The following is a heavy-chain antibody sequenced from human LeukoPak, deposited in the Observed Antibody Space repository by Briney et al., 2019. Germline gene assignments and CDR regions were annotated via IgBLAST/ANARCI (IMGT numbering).Heavy chain of an antibody. J-gene: IGHJ3*02. CDR3: ARDPYDFWSGYYSSAFDI. Sequence: GASVKVSCKASGYTFTGYYMHWVRQAPGQGLEWMGWINPNSGGTNYAQKFQGRVTMTRDTSISTAYMELSRLRSDDTAVYYCARDPYDFWSGYYSSAFDIWGQGTMVTVSS. CDR2: INPNSGGT. CDR1: GYTFTGYY. D-gene: IGHD3-3*01. V-gene: IGHV1-2*02.